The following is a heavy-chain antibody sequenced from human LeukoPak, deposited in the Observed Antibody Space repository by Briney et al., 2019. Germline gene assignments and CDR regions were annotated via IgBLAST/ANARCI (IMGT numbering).Heavy chain of an antibody. CDR1: NGSINSGSYY. CDR3: ARATDYYYYYMDV. J-gene: IGHJ6*03. CDR2: IYYSGST. Sequence: SETLSLTCTVSNGSINSGSYYWGWIRQPPGKGLEWIGSIYYSGSTYYNPSLKSRVTISVDTSKGQFSLKLSSVTASDTAVYYCARATDYYYYYMDVWGKGTTVTVSS. V-gene: IGHV4-39*01. D-gene: IGHD4-17*01.